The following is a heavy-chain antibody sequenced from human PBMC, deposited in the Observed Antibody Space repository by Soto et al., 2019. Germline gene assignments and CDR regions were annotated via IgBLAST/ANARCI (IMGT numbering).Heavy chain of an antibody. CDR3: ETLAKRRAWRRSGGLRYLDWLLFRLGRGGADY. CDR2: VDPEDGET. D-gene: IGHD3-9*01. J-gene: IGHJ4*02. CDR1: GYTFTDYY. V-gene: IGHV1-69-2*01. Sequence: EVQLVQSGAEVKKPGATVKISCKVSGYTFTDYYMHWVQQAPGKGLEWMGLVDPEDGETIYAEKFQGRVTITADTYTDTANMELSSLRYEATAVYYCETLAKRRAWRRSGGLRYLDWLLFRLGRGGADYWGQGTLVTVSS.